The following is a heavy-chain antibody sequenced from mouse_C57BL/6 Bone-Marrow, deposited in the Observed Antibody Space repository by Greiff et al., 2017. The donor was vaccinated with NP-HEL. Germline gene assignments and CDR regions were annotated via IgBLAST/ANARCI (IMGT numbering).Heavy chain of an antibody. CDR3: ARLRRYYAMDY. CDR2: ISTGSSTI. Sequence: EVHLVESGGGLVKPGGSLKLSCAASGFTFSDYGMHWVRQAPEKGLEWVAYISTGSSTIYYADTVKGRFTISNDNAKNTLFLQMTSLRSEDTAMYYCARLRRYYAMDYWGQGTSVTVSS. V-gene: IGHV5-17*01. D-gene: IGHD2-4*01. J-gene: IGHJ4*01. CDR1: GFTFSDYG.